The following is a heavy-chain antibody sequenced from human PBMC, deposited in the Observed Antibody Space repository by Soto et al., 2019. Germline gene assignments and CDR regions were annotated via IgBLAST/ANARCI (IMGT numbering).Heavy chain of an antibody. V-gene: IGHV3-30*18. Sequence: QSGGSLRLSCAASGFTFSSYGMHWVRQAPGKGLEWVAVISYDGSNKYYADSVKGRFTISRDNSKNTLYLQMNSLRAEDTAVYYCAKDPGDSSGSLGSNWGQGTLVTVSS. J-gene: IGHJ4*02. CDR2: ISYDGSNK. D-gene: IGHD2-21*02. CDR3: AKDPGDSSGSLGSN. CDR1: GFTFSSYG.